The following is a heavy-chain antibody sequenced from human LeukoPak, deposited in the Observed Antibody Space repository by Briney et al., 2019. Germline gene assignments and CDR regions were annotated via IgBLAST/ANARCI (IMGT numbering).Heavy chain of an antibody. CDR2: INHSGST. CDR1: GGSFSGYY. Sequence: PSETLSLTCAVYGGSFSGYYWSWIRQPPGKGLEWIGEINHSGSTNYNPSLKSRVTISVDTSKNQFSLKLSSVTAADTAVYYCARDYGGRNWFDPWGQGTLVTVSS. J-gene: IGHJ5*02. CDR3: ARDYGGRNWFDP. D-gene: IGHD4-17*01. V-gene: IGHV4-34*01.